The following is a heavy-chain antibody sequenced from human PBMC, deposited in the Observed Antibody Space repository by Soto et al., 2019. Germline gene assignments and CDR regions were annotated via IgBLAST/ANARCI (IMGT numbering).Heavy chain of an antibody. Sequence: PSETLSLTCAVYGGSFIGYYWSWIRQPPGKGLEWIGEINHSGSTNYNPSLKSRVTISVDTSKNQFSLKLSSVTAADTAVYYCAKDPMSGSGPFDYWGQGTLVTSPQ. CDR2: INHSGST. D-gene: IGHD3-10*01. V-gene: IGHV4-34*01. J-gene: IGHJ4*02. CDR1: GGSFIGYY. CDR3: AKDPMSGSGPFDY.